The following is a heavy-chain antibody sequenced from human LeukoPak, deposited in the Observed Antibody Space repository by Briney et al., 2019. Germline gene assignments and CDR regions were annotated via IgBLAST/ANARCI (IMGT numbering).Heavy chain of an antibody. J-gene: IGHJ4*02. V-gene: IGHV1-24*01. Sequence: WASVKVSCKVSGHTLTELSMHWVRQAPGKGLEWMGGFDPEDGETIYAQKFQGRVTMTEDTSTDTAYMELSSLRSEDTAVYYCATAPITFGGVISRGLFDYWGQGTLVTVSS. CDR2: FDPEDGET. CDR1: GHTLTELS. D-gene: IGHD3-16*02. CDR3: ATAPITFGGVISRGLFDY.